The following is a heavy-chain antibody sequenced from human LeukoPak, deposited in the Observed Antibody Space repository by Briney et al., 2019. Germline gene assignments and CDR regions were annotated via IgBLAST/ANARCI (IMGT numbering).Heavy chain of an antibody. J-gene: IGHJ6*02. CDR3: ARDPYSSSWSYGMDV. Sequence: PGGSLRLSYTATGFTFSNYWMSWVRQAPEKGLEWVANIKQDGSETVYVDSVKGRFTISRDNAQSSLYLQMNSLRAEDTAVYYCARDPYSSSWSYGMDVWGQGTAVTVSS. D-gene: IGHD6-13*01. V-gene: IGHV3-7*05. CDR1: GFTFSNYW. CDR2: IKQDGSET.